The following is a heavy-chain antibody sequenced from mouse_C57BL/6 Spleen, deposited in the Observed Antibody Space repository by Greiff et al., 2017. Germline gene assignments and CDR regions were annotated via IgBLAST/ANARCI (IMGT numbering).Heavy chain of an antibody. CDR1: GYTFTSYW. J-gene: IGHJ4*01. CDR3: ARFGDLLWSYAMDY. Sequence: QVQLQQPGAELVRPGSSVKLSCKASGYTFTSYWMDWVKQRPGQGLEWIGNIYPSDSETHYNQKFKDKATLTVDKSSSTAYMQLSSLTSEDSAVYYCARFGDLLWSYAMDYWGQGTSVTVSS. CDR2: IYPSDSET. D-gene: IGHD2-1*01. V-gene: IGHV1-61*01.